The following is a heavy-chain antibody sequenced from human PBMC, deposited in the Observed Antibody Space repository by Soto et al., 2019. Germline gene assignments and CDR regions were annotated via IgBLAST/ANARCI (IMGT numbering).Heavy chain of an antibody. CDR1: GFTFSSYG. Sequence: PGGSLRLSCAASGFTFSSYGMHWVRQAPGKGLEWLAVIWYDGSNKYYADSVKGRFTISRDNSKNTLYLQMNSLRAEDTAVYYCARTYSSGWYPRSYYYYGMEVWGQGTTVTVSS. J-gene: IGHJ6*02. CDR2: IWYDGSNK. D-gene: IGHD6-19*01. CDR3: ARTYSSGWYPRSYYYYGMEV. V-gene: IGHV3-33*01.